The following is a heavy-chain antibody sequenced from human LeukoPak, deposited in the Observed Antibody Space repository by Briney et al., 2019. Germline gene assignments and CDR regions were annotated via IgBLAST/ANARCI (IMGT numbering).Heavy chain of an antibody. V-gene: IGHV3-30-3*01. CDR1: GFTFSSYA. CDR3: ARAAQQGATALAALQH. J-gene: IGHJ1*01. Sequence: GRSLRLSCAASGFTFSSYAMHWVHQAPGKGLEWVAVISYDGSNKYYADSVKGRFTISRDNSKNTLYLEMNSLRAEDTAVYYCARAAQQGATALAALQHWGQGTLVTVSS. CDR2: ISYDGSNK. D-gene: IGHD1-26*01.